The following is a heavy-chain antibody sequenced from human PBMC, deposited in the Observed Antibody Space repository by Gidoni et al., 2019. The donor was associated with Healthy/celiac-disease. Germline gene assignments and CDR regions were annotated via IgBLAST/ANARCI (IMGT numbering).Heavy chain of an antibody. D-gene: IGHD3-22*01. Sequence: EVQLLESGGGLVQPGGSLRLSCAASGFTFSSYAMSWVRQAPGKGLEWVSAISGSGGSTYYADSVKGRFTISRDNSKNTLYLQMNSLRAEDTAVYYCAKDQGYYYDSSGYYPNWGQGTLVTVSS. CDR3: AKDQGYYYDSSGYYPN. CDR2: ISGSGGST. CDR1: GFTFSSYA. V-gene: IGHV3-23*01. J-gene: IGHJ4*02.